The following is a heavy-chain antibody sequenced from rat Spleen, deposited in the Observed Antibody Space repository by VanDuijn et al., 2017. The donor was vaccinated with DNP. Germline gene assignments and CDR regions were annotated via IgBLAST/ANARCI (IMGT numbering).Heavy chain of an antibody. Sequence: EVQLVESGGGLVQPGGSLKLSCAVSGFTFSDYYMAWVRQAPAKGLEWVATISYNGGSPYYRDSVKGRFTISRDNAQSTLYLQMDSLRSEDTATYYCARSDSYGFPYWGQGTLVTVSS. CDR3: ARSDSYGFPY. D-gene: IGHD1-2*01. CDR2: ISYNGGSP. J-gene: IGHJ3*01. V-gene: IGHV5-7*01. CDR1: GFTFSDYY.